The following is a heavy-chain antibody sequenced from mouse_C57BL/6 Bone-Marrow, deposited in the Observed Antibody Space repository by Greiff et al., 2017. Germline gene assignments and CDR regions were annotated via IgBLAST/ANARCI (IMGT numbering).Heavy chain of an antibody. CDR1: GYSITSGYY. CDR3: ARLHPCYVDY. CDR2: LSYDGSN. J-gene: IGHJ2*01. Sequence: EVQLVESGPGLVKPSQSLSLTCSVTGYSITSGYYWNWIRQFPGNKLEWMGYLSYDGSNNYNPSLKNRISITRDTSKNQFFLKLNSVTTEDTATYYCARLHPCYVDYWGQGTTLTVTS. V-gene: IGHV3-6*01.